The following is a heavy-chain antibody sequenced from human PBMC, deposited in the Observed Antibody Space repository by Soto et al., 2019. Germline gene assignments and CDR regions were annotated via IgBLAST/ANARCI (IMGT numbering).Heavy chain of an antibody. J-gene: IGHJ6*02. V-gene: IGHV1-3*01. CDR1: GYTFTTYA. CDR3: GRSGVGATWEIIYHAMYG. CDR2: INAANGDT. D-gene: IGHD1-26*01. Sequence: ASVKVSCKASGYTFTTYALHWVRQAPGERPEWMGWINAANGDTKYSGKFRGRVTITRDTSATTGYRELRSLTSEDTALYYCGRSGVGATWEIIYHAMYGYGQETTVT.